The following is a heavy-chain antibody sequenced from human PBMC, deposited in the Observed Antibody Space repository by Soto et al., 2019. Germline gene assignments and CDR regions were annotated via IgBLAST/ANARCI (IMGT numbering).Heavy chain of an antibody. CDR1: GGSFSGYY. Sequence: PSETLSLTCAVYGGSFSGYYLSWIRQPPGKGLEWIGEINHSGSTNYNPSLKSRVTISVDTSKNQFSLKLSSVTAADTAVYYCAGGYSYPYYYYYGMDVWGQGTTVTVSS. CDR3: AGGYSYPYYYYYGMDV. D-gene: IGHD5-18*01. J-gene: IGHJ6*02. V-gene: IGHV4-34*01. CDR2: INHSGST.